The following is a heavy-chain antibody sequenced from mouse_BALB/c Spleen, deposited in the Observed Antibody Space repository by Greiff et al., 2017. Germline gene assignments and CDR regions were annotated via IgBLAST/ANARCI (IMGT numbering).Heavy chain of an antibody. CDR1: GYTFTSYW. D-gene: IGHD2-4*01. CDR2: INPSTGYT. V-gene: IGHV1-7*01. J-gene: IGHJ2*01. CDR3: ARYRTMITTRAFDY. Sequence: QVQLKESGAELAKPGASVKMSCKASGYTFTSYWMHWVKQRPGQGLEWIGYINPSTGYTEYNQKFKDKATLTADKSSSTAYMQLSSLTSEDSAVYYCARYRTMITTRAFDYWGQGTTLTVSS.